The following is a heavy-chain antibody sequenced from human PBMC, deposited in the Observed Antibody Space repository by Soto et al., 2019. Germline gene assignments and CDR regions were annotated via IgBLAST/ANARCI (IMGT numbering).Heavy chain of an antibody. CDR1: GGSMSSGDYY. CDR3: ARRYGGNFDY. D-gene: IGHD3-16*01. J-gene: IGHJ4*02. CDR2: IYYSGST. Sequence: SETLSLTCTVSGGSMSSGDYYWNWIRQPPGKGLEWIGYIYYSGSTNYNPSLKSRVTISVDTSKNQFSLKLSSVTAADTAVYYCARRYGGNFDYWGQGTLVTVSS. V-gene: IGHV4-61*08.